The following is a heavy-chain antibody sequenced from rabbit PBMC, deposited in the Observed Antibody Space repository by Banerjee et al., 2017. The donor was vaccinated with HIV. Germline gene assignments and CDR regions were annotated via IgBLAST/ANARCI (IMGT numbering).Heavy chain of an antibody. CDR1: GFSFSNKAV. CDR2: INAVTGKA. V-gene: IGHV1S45*01. CDR3: VREVAARLGL. Sequence: QEQLVESGGGLVKPEGSLKLSCTASGFSFSNKAVMCWVRQAPGKGLEWIACINAVTGKAVYATWAKGRVTFCKTTSTTGTVVVTSLTASDTAAYVWVREVAARLGLRGPGTLVTVS. D-gene: IGHD4-1*01. J-gene: IGHJ4*01.